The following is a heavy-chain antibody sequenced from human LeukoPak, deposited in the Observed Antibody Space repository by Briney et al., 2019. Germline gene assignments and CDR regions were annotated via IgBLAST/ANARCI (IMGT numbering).Heavy chain of an antibody. Sequence: RASVKVSCKASGYTFTGYYMHWVRQAPGQGLEWMGWINPNSGGTNYAQKFQGRVTMTRDTSISTAYMELSRLRSDDTAVYYCAAGVISVRGVILYFDYWGQGTLVTVSS. D-gene: IGHD3-10*01. CDR3: AAGVISVRGVILYFDY. J-gene: IGHJ4*02. V-gene: IGHV1-2*02. CDR2: INPNSGGT. CDR1: GYTFTGYY.